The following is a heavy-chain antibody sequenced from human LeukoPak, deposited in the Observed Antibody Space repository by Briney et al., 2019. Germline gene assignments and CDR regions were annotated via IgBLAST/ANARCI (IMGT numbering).Heavy chain of an antibody. CDR1: GGSMSSYY. D-gene: IGHD3-10*01. CDR2: IYYSGST. CDR3: ARETTMVRGLSWFDP. V-gene: IGHV4-59*01. J-gene: IGHJ5*02. Sequence: SETLSLTCTVSGGSMSSYYWSWIRQPPGKGLEWIGYIYYSGSTNYNPSLKSRVTISVDTSKNQFSLKLSSVTAADTAVYYCARETTMVRGLSWFDPWGQGTLVTVSS.